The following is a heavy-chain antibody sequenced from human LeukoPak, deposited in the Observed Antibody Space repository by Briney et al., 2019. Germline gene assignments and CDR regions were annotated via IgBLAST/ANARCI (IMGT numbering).Heavy chain of an antibody. CDR1: GFTFSSYG. CDR2: ISYDGSNK. CDR3: AKDSPVSGWSFDY. J-gene: IGHJ4*02. D-gene: IGHD6-19*01. V-gene: IGHV3-30*18. Sequence: GRSLRLSCAASGFTFSSYGMHWVRQAPGKGLEWVAVISYDGSNKYYADSVKGRFTISRDNSKNTLYLQVNSLRAEDTAVYYCAKDSPVSGWSFDYWGQGTLVTVSS.